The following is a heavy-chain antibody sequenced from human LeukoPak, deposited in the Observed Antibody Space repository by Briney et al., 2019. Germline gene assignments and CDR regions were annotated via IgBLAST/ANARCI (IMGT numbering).Heavy chain of an antibody. CDR3: AKMGPYDISTGYYNPAFDY. J-gene: IGHJ4*02. CDR1: GFTFGAYS. V-gene: IGHV3-23*01. D-gene: IGHD3-9*01. CDR2: LVGSGRTI. Sequence: PGGSLRLSCAASGFTFGAYSMSWVRQAPGKGLEWVSTLVGSGRTIYYTDSVQGRFTISADKSKNTLYLQMHSLRAEDTAIYYCAKMGPYDISTGYYNPAFDYWGPGTPGTVSS.